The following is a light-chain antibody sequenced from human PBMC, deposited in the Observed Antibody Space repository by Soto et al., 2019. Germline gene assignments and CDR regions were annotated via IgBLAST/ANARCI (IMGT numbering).Light chain of an antibody. Sequence: QSVLTQPAPMSGSPGQSITISCTGTSSDVGGYNYVSWYRQHPGKAPKLMIYDVNNRPSGVSNRFSGSKSGNTASLTISGLQAEDEADYYCSSHSSSSTLVVFGGGTKVTVL. CDR2: DVN. CDR1: SSDVGGYNY. J-gene: IGLJ2*01. CDR3: SSHSSSSTLVV. V-gene: IGLV2-14*03.